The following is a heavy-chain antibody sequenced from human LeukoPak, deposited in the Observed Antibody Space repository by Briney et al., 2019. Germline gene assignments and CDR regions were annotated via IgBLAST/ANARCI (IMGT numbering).Heavy chain of an antibody. D-gene: IGHD1-26*01. CDR1: GFSFNTYW. V-gene: IGHV3-74*01. J-gene: IGHJ4*02. Sequence: PGGSLRLCCAASGFSFNTYWMYWVRQVSEKGLVWVSRIKTDGSSTSYADSVKGRFTISRDNAKNTLYLQMNSLRAEDTAVYYCTTLYSGAMDYWGQGTLVTVSS. CDR2: IKTDGSST. CDR3: TTLYSGAMDY.